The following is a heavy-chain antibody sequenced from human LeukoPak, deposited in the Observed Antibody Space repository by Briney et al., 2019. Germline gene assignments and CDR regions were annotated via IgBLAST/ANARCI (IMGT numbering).Heavy chain of an antibody. V-gene: IGHV1-18*01. J-gene: IGHJ5*02. CDR2: ISAYNGNT. Sequence: ASVKVSCKASGSPFTSYCISWVRQAPGQGLEWMGWISAYNGNTNYSQKLQGRVTMTTDTSTSTAYMELRSLRSDDTAVYYCARDGGCSSTSCYYNWFDPWGQGTLVTVSS. CDR1: GSPFTSYC. D-gene: IGHD2-2*01. CDR3: ARDGGCSSTSCYYNWFDP.